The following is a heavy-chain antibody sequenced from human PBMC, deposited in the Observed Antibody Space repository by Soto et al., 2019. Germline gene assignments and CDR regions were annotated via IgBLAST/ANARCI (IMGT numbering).Heavy chain of an antibody. CDR2: IHYSGTT. V-gene: IGHV4-59*01. D-gene: IGHD6-13*01. CDR3: AAGEASSRNLAPYYLDF. J-gene: IGHJ4*02. CDR1: GFSMRNYF. Sequence: SETLSLTCTVSGFSMRNYFWTWIRQPPGKGLEWIGYIHYSGTTSFFPSYNPSLRSRVTISEDTSKNQFSLKLLSVTTADTAVYFCAAGEASSRNLAPYYLDFWGQGTLVTVSS.